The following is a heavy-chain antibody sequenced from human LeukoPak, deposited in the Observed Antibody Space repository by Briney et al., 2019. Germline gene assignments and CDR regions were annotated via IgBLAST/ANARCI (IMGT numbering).Heavy chain of an antibody. D-gene: IGHD3-16*01. CDR2: ISSSSTI. V-gene: IGHV3-48*03. J-gene: IGHJ4*02. CDR1: GFTFSSYE. Sequence: PGGSLRLSCAASGFTFSSYEMNWVRQAPGKGLEWVSYISSSSTIYYADSVKGRFTISRDNSKNTLYLQMNSLRAEDTAVYYCARLMSGFDYWGQGTLVTVSS. CDR3: ARLMSGFDY.